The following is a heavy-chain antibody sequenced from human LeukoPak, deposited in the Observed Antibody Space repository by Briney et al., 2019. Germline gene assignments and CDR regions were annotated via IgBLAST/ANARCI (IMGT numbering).Heavy chain of an antibody. CDR3: ASSHLDWNCSSTSCYSYYYYYYMDV. D-gene: IGHD2-2*02. CDR2: IYHSGST. J-gene: IGHJ6*03. V-gene: IGHV4-38-2*02. Sequence: PSETLSLTCTVSGYSIGSGYYWGWIRQPPGKGLEWIGSIYHSGSTYYNPSLKSRVTISVDTSKNQFSLKLSSVTAADTAVYYCASSHLDWNCSSTSCYSYYYYYYMDVWGKGTTVTVSS. CDR1: GYSIGSGYY.